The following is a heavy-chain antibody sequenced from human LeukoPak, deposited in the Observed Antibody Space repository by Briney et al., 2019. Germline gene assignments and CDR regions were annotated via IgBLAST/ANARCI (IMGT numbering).Heavy chain of an antibody. Sequence: GGSLRLSCAASGFTFSSYGMHWVRQAPGKGLEWVAVISYDGSNKYYADSVKGRFTISRDNSKNTLYLQMNSLRAEDTAEYYCAKGKNGRYFDWLLHWGQGTLVTVSS. D-gene: IGHD3-9*01. CDR2: ISYDGSNK. CDR1: GFTFSSYG. J-gene: IGHJ4*02. CDR3: AKGKNGRYFDWLLH. V-gene: IGHV3-30*18.